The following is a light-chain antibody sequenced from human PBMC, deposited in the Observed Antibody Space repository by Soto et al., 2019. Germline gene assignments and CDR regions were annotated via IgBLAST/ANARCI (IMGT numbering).Light chain of an antibody. CDR3: QQYGRTSWT. V-gene: IGKV3-20*01. J-gene: IGKJ1*01. Sequence: EIVLTQSPGTLSLSPGEGATLSCRASQSVSTNFFAWYQQKPGQAPRLLIYGASTRATGIPGRFSGSGSGTDFTLTISRLEPEDCAVYYCQQYGRTSWTFGQGTKVEIK. CDR2: GAS. CDR1: QSVSTNF.